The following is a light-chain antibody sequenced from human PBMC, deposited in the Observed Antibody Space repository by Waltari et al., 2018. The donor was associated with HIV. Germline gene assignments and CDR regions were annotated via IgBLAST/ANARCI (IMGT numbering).Light chain of an antibody. CDR3: CSYAGSFWV. CDR1: RSDVGFYNY. J-gene: IGLJ3*02. V-gene: IGLV2-11*01. Sequence: QSALTQPRSVSGSPGQSVTISCTGARSDVGFYNYVSWYQQPPGQAPKLMIYDVNKRPSGVPDRFSGSKSGNTASLTISGLQAEDEADYYCCSYAGSFWVFGGGTKLTVL. CDR2: DVN.